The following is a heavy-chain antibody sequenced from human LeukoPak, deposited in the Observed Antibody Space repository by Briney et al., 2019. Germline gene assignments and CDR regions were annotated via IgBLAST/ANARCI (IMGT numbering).Heavy chain of an antibody. V-gene: IGHV1-2*02. D-gene: IGHD3-3*01. CDR2: INPNSGVT. CDR3: ARAGGNDIWSGYYDY. CDR1: GYTFIGYY. J-gene: IGHJ4*02. Sequence: GASVKVSCKASGYTFIGYYMHWVRQAPGQGLEWMGWINPNSGVTNYAQKFQGRVTMTRDTSISTAYMELGRLTSDDTALYYCARAGGNDIWSGYYDYWGQGALVTVSS.